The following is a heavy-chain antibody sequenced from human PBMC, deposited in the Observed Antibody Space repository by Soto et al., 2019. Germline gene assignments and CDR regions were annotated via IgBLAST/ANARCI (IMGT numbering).Heavy chain of an antibody. CDR3: ASEGSSAGGYYIDY. CDR1: GFSFSDFY. J-gene: IGHJ4*02. Sequence: QVQLVESGGGLVKPGGSLRLSCAASGFSFSDFYMSCIRQAPGKGLEWVSSISISGGTIHYADSVQGRFTISRDNAKNTLYLQMNSLRAEDTAVYYCASEGSSAGGYYIDYWGQGTLVTVSS. CDR2: ISISGGTI. D-gene: IGHD6-6*01. V-gene: IGHV3-11*04.